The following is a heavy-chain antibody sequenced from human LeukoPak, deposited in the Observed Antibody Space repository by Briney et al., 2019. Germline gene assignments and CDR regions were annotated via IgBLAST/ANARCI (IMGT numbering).Heavy chain of an antibody. V-gene: IGHV3-48*01. J-gene: IGHJ3*02. D-gene: IGHD5-12*01. CDR3: AKDSGYDYVYDAFDI. Sequence: GGSLRLSCAASGFTFSSYSMNWVRQAPGKGLEWVSYISSSSSTIYYADSVKGRFTISRDNAKNSLYLQMNSLRAEDTAVYYCAKDSGYDYVYDAFDIWGQGTMVTVSS. CDR1: GFTFSSYS. CDR2: ISSSSSTI.